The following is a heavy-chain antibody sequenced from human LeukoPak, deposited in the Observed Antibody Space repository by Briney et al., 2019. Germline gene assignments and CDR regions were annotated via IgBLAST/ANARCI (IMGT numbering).Heavy chain of an antibody. CDR3: ARDKGGVSYYDILTGYPAYDY. D-gene: IGHD3-9*01. CDR1: GYSISSGYY. J-gene: IGHJ4*02. CDR2: IYHSGST. V-gene: IGHV4-38-2*02. Sequence: SETLSLTCTVSGYSISSGYYWGWIRQPPGTGLEWIGSIYHSGSTYYNPSLKSRVTISVDTSKNQFSLKLSSVTAADTAVYYCARDKGGVSYYDILTGYPAYDYWGQGTLVTVSS.